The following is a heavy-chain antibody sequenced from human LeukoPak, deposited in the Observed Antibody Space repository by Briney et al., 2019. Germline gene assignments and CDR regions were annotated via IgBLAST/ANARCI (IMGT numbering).Heavy chain of an antibody. V-gene: IGHV4-61*02. CDR2: IYTSGST. CDR1: GGSISSGSYY. CDR3: ASSIVVVPAASEGFDY. D-gene: IGHD2-2*01. Sequence: PSETLSLTCTVSGGSISSGSYYWSWIRQPAGKGLEWIGRIYTSGSTNYNPSLKSRVTISVDTSKNQFSLKLSSVTAADTAVYYCASSIVVVPAASEGFDYWGQGTLVTVSS. J-gene: IGHJ4*02.